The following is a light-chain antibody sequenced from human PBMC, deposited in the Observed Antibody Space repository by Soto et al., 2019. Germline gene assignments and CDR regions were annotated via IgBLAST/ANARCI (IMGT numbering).Light chain of an antibody. CDR2: AAS. Sequence: DIRMTQSPSSLSAVVGDTVTITCQTGPTISVYLNWYQQKPGKAPTLLISAASTLQSGVPSRFSGSGKGTHFTLSISDLRPEDFATYYCQQTYAAPLTFGGGTRVEI. J-gene: IGKJ4*01. CDR1: PTISVY. V-gene: IGKV1-39*01. CDR3: QQTYAAPLT.